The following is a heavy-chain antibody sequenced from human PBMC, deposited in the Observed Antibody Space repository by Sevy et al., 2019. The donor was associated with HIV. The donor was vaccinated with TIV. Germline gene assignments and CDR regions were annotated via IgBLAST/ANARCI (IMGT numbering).Heavy chain of an antibody. V-gene: IGHV3-30*18. CDR1: GFTFSSYG. CDR2: ISYDGSNK. CDR3: AKDRSIAVAGLLYYYYGMDV. D-gene: IGHD6-19*01. J-gene: IGHJ6*02. Sequence: GGSLRLSCAASGFTFSSYGMHWVRQAPGKGLEWVAVISYDGSNKYYADSVKGRFTISRDNSKNTLYLQMNSLRAEDTAVYYCAKDRSIAVAGLLYYYYGMDVWGQGTTVTVSS.